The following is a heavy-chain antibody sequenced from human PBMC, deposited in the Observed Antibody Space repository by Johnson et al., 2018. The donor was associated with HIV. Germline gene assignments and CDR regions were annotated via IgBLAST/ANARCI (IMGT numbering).Heavy chain of an antibody. V-gene: IGHV3-30*09. D-gene: IGHD6-19*01. CDR2: LLHDANGQ. CDR3: TGGWYNLSAFDI. J-gene: IGHJ3*02. Sequence: QVQLVESGGGVVQPGRSLRLSCVVSGLSFSNHAIYWVRQAPGKGLRWVPILLHDANGQHYADSVKGRFAISRGYSKNTLYLQMNSLRAEDTAVYYCTGGWYNLSAFDIWGQGTMVTVSS. CDR1: GLSFSNHA.